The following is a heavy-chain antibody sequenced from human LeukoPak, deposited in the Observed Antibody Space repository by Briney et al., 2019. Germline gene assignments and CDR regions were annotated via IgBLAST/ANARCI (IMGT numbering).Heavy chain of an antibody. CDR2: INWNGGST. D-gene: IGHD3-22*01. Sequence: AGGSLRLSCAASGFTFDDYGMSWVRQAPGKGLEWGFGINWNGGSTGYADSVKCRFHISRDNAKNSLYLQMNSLRAEDTVLYYCASHAYYDSSGYLLYWGQGTLVTVSS. J-gene: IGHJ4*02. V-gene: IGHV3-20*04. CDR3: ASHAYYDSSGYLLY. CDR1: GFTFDDYG.